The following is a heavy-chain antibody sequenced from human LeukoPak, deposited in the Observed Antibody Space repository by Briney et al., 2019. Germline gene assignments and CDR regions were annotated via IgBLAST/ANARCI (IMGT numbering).Heavy chain of an antibody. D-gene: IGHD3-3*01. Sequence: ASVKVSCKASGYTFTGYYMHWVRQAPGQGLEWMGWINPNSGGTNYAQKFQGRVTMTRDTSISTAYMELSRLRSDDTAVCYCARGYDFWSGYSEGGYWGQGTLVTVSS. CDR2: INPNSGGT. V-gene: IGHV1-2*02. CDR1: GYTFTGYY. CDR3: ARGYDFWSGYSEGGY. J-gene: IGHJ4*02.